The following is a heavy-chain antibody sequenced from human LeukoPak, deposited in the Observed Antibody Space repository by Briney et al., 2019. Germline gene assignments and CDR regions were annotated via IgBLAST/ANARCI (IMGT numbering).Heavy chain of an antibody. CDR1: GGSFSGYY. CDR3: ARAYYHFWSGYLDY. J-gene: IGHJ4*02. CDR2: INHSGST. Sequence: PSETLSLTCAVYGGSFSGYYWSWIRQPPGKGLEWIGEINHSGSTNYNPSLKSRVTISVDTSKNQFSLKLSSVTAADTAVYYCARAYYHFWSGYLDYWGQGTLVTVSS. D-gene: IGHD3-3*01. V-gene: IGHV4-34*01.